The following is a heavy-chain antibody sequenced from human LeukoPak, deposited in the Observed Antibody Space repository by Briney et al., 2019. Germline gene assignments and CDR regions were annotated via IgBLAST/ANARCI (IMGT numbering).Heavy chain of an antibody. CDR3: ARGRIDCSSTSCYTY. D-gene: IGHD2-2*02. CDR1: GYTFTSYD. J-gene: IGHJ4*02. Sequence: ASLKVSCKASGYTFTSYDINWVRQATGQGLEWMGWMNPNSGNTRYAQKFQGRVTMTRNTSISTAYMELSSLRSEDTAVYYCARGRIDCSSTSCYTYCGQATLVTVSS. CDR2: MNPNSGNT. V-gene: IGHV1-8*01.